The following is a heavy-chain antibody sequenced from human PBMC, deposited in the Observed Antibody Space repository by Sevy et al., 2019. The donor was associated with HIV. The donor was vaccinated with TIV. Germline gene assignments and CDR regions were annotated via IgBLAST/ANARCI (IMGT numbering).Heavy chain of an antibody. CDR1: GFTFSSYW. CDR2: IKQDGSEK. Sequence: GGSLRLSCAASGFTFSSYWMSWVRQAPGKGLEWVANIKQDGSEKYYVDSVKGRFTISRDNAKNSLYLQMNSLRAEDTAVYYCARDSDITRIVVVISGASYFDYWGQGTLVTVSS. V-gene: IGHV3-7*01. CDR3: ARDSDITRIVVVISGASYFDY. J-gene: IGHJ4*02. D-gene: IGHD3-22*01.